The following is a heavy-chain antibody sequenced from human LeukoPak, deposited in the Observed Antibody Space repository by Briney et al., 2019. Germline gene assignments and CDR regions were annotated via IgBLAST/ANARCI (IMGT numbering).Heavy chain of an antibody. V-gene: IGHV1-69*06. CDR2: IIPIFGTA. CDR3: ARARDGYNGWETYYYYYMDV. CDR1: GGTFSSYA. D-gene: IGHD5-24*01. Sequence: ASVKVSCKASGGTFSSYAISWVRQAPGQGLEWMGGIIPIFGTANYAQKFQGRVTITADKSTSTAYMELSSLRSEDTAVYYCARARDGYNGWETYYYYYMDVWGKGTTVTVSS. J-gene: IGHJ6*03.